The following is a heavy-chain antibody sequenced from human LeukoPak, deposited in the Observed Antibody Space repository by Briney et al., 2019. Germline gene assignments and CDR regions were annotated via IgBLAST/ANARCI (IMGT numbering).Heavy chain of an antibody. J-gene: IGHJ4*02. CDR3: AKVSGSYYFDY. CDR1: GFTFSIYA. Sequence: GGSLRLSCAASGFTFSIYAMSWVRQAPGKGLEWVSAISGSGGSTYYADSVKGRCTISRDNSKNTLYLQMNSLRAEDTAVYYCAKVSGSYYFDYWGQGTLVTVSS. D-gene: IGHD1-26*01. V-gene: IGHV3-23*01. CDR2: ISGSGGST.